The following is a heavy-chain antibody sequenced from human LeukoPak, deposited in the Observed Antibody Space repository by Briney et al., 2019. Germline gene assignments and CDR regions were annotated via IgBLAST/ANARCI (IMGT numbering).Heavy chain of an antibody. CDR1: GGSISSYY. D-gene: IGHD4-23*01. CDR2: IYTSGST. V-gene: IGHV4-4*09. J-gene: IGHJ4*02. Sequence: PSETLSLTCTVSGGSISSYYWSWIRQPPGKGLEWIGYIYTSGSTNYNPSLKSRVTISVDTSKNQFSLKLSSVTAADTAVYYCARHCYGGYSYYFDYWGQGTLVTVSS. CDR3: ARHCYGGYSYYFDY.